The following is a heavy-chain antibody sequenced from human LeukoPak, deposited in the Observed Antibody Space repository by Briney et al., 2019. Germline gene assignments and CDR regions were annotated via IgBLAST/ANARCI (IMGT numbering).Heavy chain of an antibody. CDR2: INPNAGDT. Sequence: ASVKVSCKASGYTFTTYYLHWVRQAPGQGLEWMGIINPNAGDTGYARKFLGRVTMTRDTSTSTVYMELSSLRSEDTAVYYCARGEGYRVGAWWYFDYWGQGTLVTVSS. CDR1: GYTFTTYY. D-gene: IGHD1-26*01. V-gene: IGHV1-46*01. CDR3: ARGEGYRVGAWWYFDY. J-gene: IGHJ4*02.